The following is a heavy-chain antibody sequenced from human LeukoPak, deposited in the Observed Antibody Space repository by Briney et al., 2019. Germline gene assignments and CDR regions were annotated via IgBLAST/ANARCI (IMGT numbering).Heavy chain of an antibody. CDR1: GYTFTGYY. CDR2: INPNSGGT. V-gene: IGHV1-2*02. CDR3: ARGYCTNGVCYKTLTTVTTDFDY. J-gene: IGHJ4*02. Sequence: ASVKVSCKASGYTFTGYYMHWVRQAPGQGLEWMGWINPNSGGTNYAQKFQGRVTMTRDTSISTAYMELSRLRSDDTAVYYCARGYCTNGVCYKTLTTVTTDFDYWGQGTLVTVSS. D-gene: IGHD2-8*01.